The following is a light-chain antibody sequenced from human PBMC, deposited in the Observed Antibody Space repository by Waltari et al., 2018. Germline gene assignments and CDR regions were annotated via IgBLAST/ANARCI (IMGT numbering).Light chain of an antibody. CDR1: QSIRSW. J-gene: IGKJ1*01. CDR2: KAS. V-gene: IGKV1-5*03. Sequence: DIQMTQSPSTLSAHVGDRVTITCRASQSIRSWLAWYQQKPGKAPKLLISKASTLESGVPSRFSGSGSGTEFTLTISSLQPDDFATYHCQQYKSPPWTFGQGTKVEIK. CDR3: QQYKSPPWT.